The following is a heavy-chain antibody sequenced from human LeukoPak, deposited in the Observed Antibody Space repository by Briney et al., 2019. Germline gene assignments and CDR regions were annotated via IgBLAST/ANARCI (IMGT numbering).Heavy chain of an antibody. CDR3: ARQRRYFDWFPLGDAFDI. V-gene: IGHV4-39*01. D-gene: IGHD3-9*01. Sequence: PSETLSLTCTVSGGSISSSSYYWGWIRQPPGKGLEWIGSIYYSGSTYYNPSLKSRVTISVDTSKNQFSLKLSSVTAADTAVYYCARQRRYFDWFPLGDAFDIWGQGTMVTVSS. CDR1: GGSISSSSYY. CDR2: IYYSGST. J-gene: IGHJ3*02.